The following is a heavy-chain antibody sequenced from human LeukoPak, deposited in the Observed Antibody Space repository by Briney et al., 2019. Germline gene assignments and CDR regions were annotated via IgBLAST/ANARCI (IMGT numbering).Heavy chain of an antibody. Sequence: GGSLRLSCAASGFTFDDYAMHWFRQAPGKGLEWVSLISWDGGSTYYADSVKGRFTISRDNSKNSLYLQMNSLRAEDTALYYCAKDSGGDDFWSGYYLDYWGQGTLVTVSS. CDR3: AKDSGGDDFWSGYYLDY. D-gene: IGHD3-3*01. J-gene: IGHJ4*02. CDR1: GFTFDDYA. CDR2: ISWDGGST. V-gene: IGHV3-43D*04.